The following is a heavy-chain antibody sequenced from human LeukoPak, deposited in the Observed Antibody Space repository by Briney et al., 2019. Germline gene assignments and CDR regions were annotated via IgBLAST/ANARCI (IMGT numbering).Heavy chain of an antibody. D-gene: IGHD6-6*01. J-gene: IGHJ4*02. CDR2: ISSSSSTI. CDR3: ARAEYSSSSDFDY. CDR1: GFTFSSYS. Sequence: GGSLRLSCAASGFTFSSYSMNWVRQAPEKGLEWVSYISSSSSTIYYADSVKGRFTISRDNAKNSLYLQMNSLRAEDTAVYYCARAEYSSSSDFDYWGQGTLVTVSS. V-gene: IGHV3-48*04.